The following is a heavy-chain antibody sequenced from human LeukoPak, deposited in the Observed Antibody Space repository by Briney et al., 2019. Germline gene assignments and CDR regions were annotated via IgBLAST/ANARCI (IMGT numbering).Heavy chain of an antibody. J-gene: IGHJ4*02. CDR3: STTQKASPPSSYYKRLDYFDY. D-gene: IGHD3-22*01. Sequence: SETLSLTCSVYSESFSDYYWSWIRQPPGKGLEWEGEINHSGSTNHNPSLKSRVTISVDTSKNQFSLKLSSVSAADTAVYYCSTTQKASPPSSYYKRLDYFDYWGQGTLVTVSS. V-gene: IGHV4-34*01. CDR1: SESFSDYY. CDR2: INHSGST.